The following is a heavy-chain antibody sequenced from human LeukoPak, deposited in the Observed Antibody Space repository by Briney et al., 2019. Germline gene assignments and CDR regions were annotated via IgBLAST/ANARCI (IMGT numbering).Heavy chain of an antibody. CDR1: GGSISSGGYS. CDR3: ARASSGVCD. Sequence: SQTLSLTCAVSGGSISSGGYSWSWIRQPPGKGLEWIGYIYYSGSTYYNPSLKSRVTISVDTSKNQFSLKLSSVTAADTAVYYCARASSGVCDWGQGTLVTVSS. CDR2: IYYSGST. D-gene: IGHD1-26*01. J-gene: IGHJ4*02. V-gene: IGHV4-31*11.